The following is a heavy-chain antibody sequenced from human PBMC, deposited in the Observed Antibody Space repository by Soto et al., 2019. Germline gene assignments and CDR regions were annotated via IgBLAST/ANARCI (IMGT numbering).Heavy chain of an antibody. CDR1: GFTFSNYG. Sequence: QVQLVESGGGVVQPGRSLRLSCAASGFTFSNYGMHWVRQAPGKGMEWVAIISYDGDNEYYPDSVRGRFTISRDNSKNTLYLQTSSLRHEDTAVYYCAKDGGPVYCNSPGCSAKPFDYWCQGTLVTVSS. CDR3: AKDGGPVYCNSPGCSAKPFDY. J-gene: IGHJ4*02. D-gene: IGHD2-2*01. CDR2: ISYDGDNE. V-gene: IGHV3-30*18.